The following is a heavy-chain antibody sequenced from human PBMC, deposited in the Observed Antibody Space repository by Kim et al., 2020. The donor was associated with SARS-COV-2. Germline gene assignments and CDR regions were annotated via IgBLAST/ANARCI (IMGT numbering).Heavy chain of an antibody. V-gene: IGHV4-34*01. D-gene: IGHD6-19*01. CDR1: GGSFSGYY. Sequence: SETLSLTCAVYGGSFSGYYWSWIRQPPGKGLEWIGEINHSGSTNYNPSLKSRVTISVDTSKNQFSLKLSSVTAADTAVYYCARGYGGSSGWYVRWGQGTLVTVSS. CDR3: ARGYGGSSGWYVR. J-gene: IGHJ4*02. CDR2: INHSGST.